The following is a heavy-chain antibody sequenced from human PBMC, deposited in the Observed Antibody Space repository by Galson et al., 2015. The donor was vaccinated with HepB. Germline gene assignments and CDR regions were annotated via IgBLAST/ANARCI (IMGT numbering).Heavy chain of an antibody. CDR2: VYYTGST. Sequence: TLSLTCTVSGGSISSGGYYWSWIRQHPGKGLDLIGYVYYTGSTYSNPSLKSRVIISLDTSKSQFSLNLSSVTAADTAIYYCARADGDYLLDSWGRGTLVTVSS. CDR1: GGSISSGGYY. V-gene: IGHV4-31*03. J-gene: IGHJ4*02. D-gene: IGHD4-17*01. CDR3: ARADGDYLLDS.